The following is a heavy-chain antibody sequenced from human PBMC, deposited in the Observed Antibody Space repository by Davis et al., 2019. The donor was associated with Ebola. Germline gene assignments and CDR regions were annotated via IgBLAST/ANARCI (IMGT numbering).Heavy chain of an antibody. Sequence: PGGSLRLSCAASGFAFSSLWMNWVRQDPGKGLEWVAIIKQDASEQYVVDSVKGRFTISRDNAKNSLFLQMNSLRAEDTAVYYCVGGYGWLHDYWGQGTLVTVSS. D-gene: IGHD5-12*01. J-gene: IGHJ4*02. CDR3: VGGYGWLHDY. V-gene: IGHV3-7*01. CDR2: IKQDASEQ. CDR1: GFAFSSLW.